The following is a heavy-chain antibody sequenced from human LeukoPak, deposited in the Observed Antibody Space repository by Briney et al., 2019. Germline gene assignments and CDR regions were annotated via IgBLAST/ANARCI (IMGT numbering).Heavy chain of an antibody. CDR1: GGSISSHY. CDR3: ARDVATDYYYYYMDA. CDR2: IYYSGST. D-gene: IGHD5-12*01. Sequence: SETLSLTCTVSGGSISSHYWSWIRQPPGKGLEWIGYIYYSGSTNYNPSLKSRVTISVDTSKNQFSLKLSSVTAADTAVYYCARDVATDYYYYYMDAWGKGTTVTVSS. J-gene: IGHJ6*03. V-gene: IGHV4-59*11.